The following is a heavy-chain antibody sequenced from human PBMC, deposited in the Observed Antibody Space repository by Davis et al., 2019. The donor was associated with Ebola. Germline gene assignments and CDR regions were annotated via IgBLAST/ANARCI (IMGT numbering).Heavy chain of an antibody. D-gene: IGHD6-13*01. CDR1: GYTFTDYY. Sequence: AASVKVSCKASGYTFTDYYMHWVRQAPGQGLEWMGRINPNSGGTNYAQKFQGRVTMTRDTSISTAYMELSRLRSDDSAVYYCAGSTRSWSSTFDYWGQGTLVTVSS. V-gene: IGHV1-2*06. CDR2: INPNSGGT. J-gene: IGHJ4*02. CDR3: AGSTRSWSSTFDY.